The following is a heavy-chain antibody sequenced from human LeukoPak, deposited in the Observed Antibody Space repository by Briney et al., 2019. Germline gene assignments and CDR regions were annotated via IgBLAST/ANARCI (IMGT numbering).Heavy chain of an antibody. CDR3: AKDMGRVVGWRYYGMDV. CDR1: GFTFSSYG. Sequence: QTGGSLRLSCAASGFTFSSYGMHWVRQAPGKGLEWVAVISYDGSNKYYADSVKGRFTISRDNSKNTLYLQMNSLRAEDTAVYYCAKDMGRVVGWRYYGMDVWGKGTTVTVSS. V-gene: IGHV3-30*18. J-gene: IGHJ6*04. D-gene: IGHD2-21*01. CDR2: ISYDGSNK.